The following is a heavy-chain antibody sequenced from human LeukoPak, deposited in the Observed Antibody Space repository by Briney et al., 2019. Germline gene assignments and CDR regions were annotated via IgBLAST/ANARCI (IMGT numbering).Heavy chain of an antibody. J-gene: IGHJ4*02. V-gene: IGHV1-2*02. CDR2: INPNSGGT. CDR3: AREGGYYYGSSYDY. D-gene: IGHD3-22*01. CDR1: GYTFTGYY. Sequence: GASVKVSCKASGYTFTGYYMHWVRQAPGQGLGWMGWINPNSGGTNYAQKFQGRVTMTRDTSISTAYMELSRLRSDDTAVYYCAREGGYYYGSSYDYWGQGTLVTVSS.